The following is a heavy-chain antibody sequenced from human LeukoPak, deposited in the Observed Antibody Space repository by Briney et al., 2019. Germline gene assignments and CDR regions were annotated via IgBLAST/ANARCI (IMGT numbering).Heavy chain of an antibody. D-gene: IGHD3-22*01. CDR3: ARGGYYYDTRGYYPTLDH. CDR1: GESISGFY. V-gene: IGHV4-59*12. CDR2: IYYNGSA. J-gene: IGHJ4*02. Sequence: SETLSLTCTVSGESISGFYWTWIRQPPGKGLEWIGHIYYNGSAYYNPSLKSRVAISRDTSKNQFSLMLTSVTAADTAVYYCARGGYYYDTRGYYPTLDHWGQGTLVPVSS.